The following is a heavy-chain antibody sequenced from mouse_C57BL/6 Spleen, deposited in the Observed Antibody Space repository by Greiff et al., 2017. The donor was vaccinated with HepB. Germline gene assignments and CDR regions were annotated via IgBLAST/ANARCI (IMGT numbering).Heavy chain of an antibody. CDR1: GYTFTSYW. CDR2: IDPTDSET. J-gene: IGHJ4*01. D-gene: IGHD2-4*01. V-gene: IGHV1-52*01. Sequence: QVQLQQPGAELVRPGSSVKLSCKASGYTFTSYWMHWVKQRPIQGLEWIGNIDPTDSETHYNQKFKDKATLTVDKSSSTAYMQLSSLTSEDSAVYYDARLYDYDGTGGMDYWGQGTSVTVSS. CDR3: ARLYDYDGTGGMDY.